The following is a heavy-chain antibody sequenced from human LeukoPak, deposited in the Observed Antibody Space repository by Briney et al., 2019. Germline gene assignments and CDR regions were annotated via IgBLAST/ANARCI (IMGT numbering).Heavy chain of an antibody. CDR1: GFTFSSYA. CDR2: ISYDGSNK. CDR3: ASRTSWYYGLDV. D-gene: IGHD1/OR15-1a*01. J-gene: IGHJ6*02. Sequence: GRSLRLSCAASGFTFSSYAMHWVRRAPGKGLEWVAVISYDGSNKYYADSVKGRFTISREMAKNSLYLQMNSLRAEDAAVYYCASRTSWYYGLDVWGQGTTVIVSS. V-gene: IGHV3-30*14.